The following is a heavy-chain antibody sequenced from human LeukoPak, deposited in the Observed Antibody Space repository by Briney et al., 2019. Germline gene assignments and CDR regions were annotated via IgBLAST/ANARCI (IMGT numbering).Heavy chain of an antibody. CDR2: IYTSGST. CDR3: ARGGQGSGSWSFDY. V-gene: IGHV4-4*07. CDR1: GGSISSYY. D-gene: IGHD3-10*01. J-gene: IGHJ4*02. Sequence: PSETLSLTCTVSGGSISSYYWSWIRQPAGKGLEWIGRIYTSGSTNYNPSLKSRVTMSVDTSKNQFSLKLSSVAAADTAVYYCARGGQGSGSWSFDYWGQGTLVTVSS.